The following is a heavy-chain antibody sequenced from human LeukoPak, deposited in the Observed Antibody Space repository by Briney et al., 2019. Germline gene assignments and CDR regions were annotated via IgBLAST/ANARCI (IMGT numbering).Heavy chain of an antibody. CDR3: ARRRYYDGSGYLE. V-gene: IGHV4-39*01. D-gene: IGHD3-22*01. CDR2: VYYSGRT. Sequence: SETLSLTCSVSGDSVSRSDSYWDWIRQPPGKGLEWIGTVYYSGRTYYSPSLKSRVTMSVDPSNNQFSLNLRSVTAADTAVYYCARRRYYDGSGYLEWGQGTLLSVSS. J-gene: IGHJ1*01. CDR1: GDSVSRSDSY.